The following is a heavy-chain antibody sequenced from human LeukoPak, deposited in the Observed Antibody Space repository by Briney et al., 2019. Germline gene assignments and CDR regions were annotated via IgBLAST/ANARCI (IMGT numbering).Heavy chain of an antibody. V-gene: IGHV3-48*03. Sequence: PGGSLRLSCAASGFTYSSYEMNGVRQAPGKGLEWVSSINSDSSIMYYAESVKGRFTISRDNARNSLYLQMNSLRAEDTAVYYCIRDLFDDYSLDYWGQGALVTVSS. CDR3: IRDLFDDYSLDY. D-gene: IGHD3-16*01. CDR2: INSDSSIM. CDR1: GFTYSSYE. J-gene: IGHJ4*02.